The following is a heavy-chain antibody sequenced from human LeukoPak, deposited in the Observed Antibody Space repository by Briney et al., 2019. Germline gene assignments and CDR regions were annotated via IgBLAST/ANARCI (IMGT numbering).Heavy chain of an antibody. CDR3: ARTDSNSSYYFHY. CDR2: INPSGVSS. V-gene: IGHV1-46*01. Sequence: RASVTVSCKASGYTFTSYYIHWVRQAPGQGLEWMGIINPSGVSSSNAQKFQGRVTMTRDTSTSTVNMELSSLRSEDTAVYYCARTDSNSSYYFHYWGQGTLVTVSS. D-gene: IGHD6-13*01. CDR1: GYTFTSYY. J-gene: IGHJ4*02.